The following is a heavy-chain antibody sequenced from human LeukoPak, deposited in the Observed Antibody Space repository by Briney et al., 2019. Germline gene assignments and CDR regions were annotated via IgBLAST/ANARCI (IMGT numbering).Heavy chain of an antibody. CDR1: GYTFTSYG. J-gene: IGHJ6*02. CDR2: ISAYNGNT. CDR3: ARDPPTITMVRGVTAPHYYYGMDV. V-gene: IGHV1-18*01. D-gene: IGHD3-10*01. Sequence: ASVKVFCKASGYTFTSYGISWVRQAPGQGLEWMGWISAYNGNTNYAQKLQGRVTMTTDTSTSTAYMELRSLRSDDTAVYYCARDPPTITMVRGVTAPHYYYGMDVWGQGTTVTVSS.